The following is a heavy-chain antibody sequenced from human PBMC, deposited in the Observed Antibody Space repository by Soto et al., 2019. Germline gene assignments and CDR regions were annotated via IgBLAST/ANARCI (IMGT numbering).Heavy chain of an antibody. CDR3: ARGTEYIDGWRTFDL. D-gene: IGHD2-2*01. CDR2: TYYNGDT. Sequence: PSETLSLTCTVSDDSFRGAEYYWSWIRQPLGKGPEWIGYTYYNGDTKYNPALRSRVTMSEDTSKNQFSPRLSSVTAADTAVYFCARGTEYIDGWRTFDLWGRGILVTVSS. J-gene: IGHJ4*02. CDR1: DDSFRGAEYY. V-gene: IGHV4-61*08.